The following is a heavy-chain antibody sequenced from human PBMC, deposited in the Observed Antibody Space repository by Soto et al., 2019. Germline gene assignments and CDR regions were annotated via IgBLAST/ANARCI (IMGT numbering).Heavy chain of an antibody. V-gene: IGHV1-18*01. CDR1: GYTFTSYG. CDR2: ISAYNGNT. J-gene: IGHJ6*02. D-gene: IGHD1-26*01. Sequence: QVQLVQSGAEVKKPGASVKVSCKASGYTFTSYGISWARQAPGQGLEWMGWISAYNGNTNYAQKLQGRVTMTTDTSTSTAYMELRSLRSDDTAVYYCARDKRELLPGGYYYYYGMDVWGQGTTVTVSS. CDR3: ARDKRELLPGGYYYYYGMDV.